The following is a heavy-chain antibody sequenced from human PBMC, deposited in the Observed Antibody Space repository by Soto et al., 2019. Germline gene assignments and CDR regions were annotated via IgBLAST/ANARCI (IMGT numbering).Heavy chain of an antibody. J-gene: IGHJ4*02. CDR3: ARGSSRWDD. D-gene: IGHD6-13*01. V-gene: IGHV4-4*07. Sequence: XETLSLTFPVSCGSISSFNWSWIRQPAGKGLEWIGRIYSGGRNNYNPSLKSRVTMSVDKSKNQFSLRLSSVTAADTAMYYCARGSSRWDDWGQGTLVTVSS. CDR2: IYSGGRN. CDR1: CGSISSFN.